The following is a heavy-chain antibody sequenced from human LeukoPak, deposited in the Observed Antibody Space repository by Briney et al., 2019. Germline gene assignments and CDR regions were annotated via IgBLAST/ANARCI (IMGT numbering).Heavy chain of an antibody. Sequence: GSSVKVSCKASGGTFSSYAISWVRQAPGQGLEWMGRIIPILGIANYAQKFQGRVTITADKPTSTAYMELSSLRSEDTAVYYCARLGGSSGWLNDYWGQGTLVTVSS. V-gene: IGHV1-69*04. CDR3: ARLGGSSGWLNDY. J-gene: IGHJ4*02. CDR1: GGTFSSYA. CDR2: IIPILGIA. D-gene: IGHD6-19*01.